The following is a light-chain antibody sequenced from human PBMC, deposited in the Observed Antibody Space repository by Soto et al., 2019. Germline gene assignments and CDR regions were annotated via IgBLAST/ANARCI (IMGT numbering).Light chain of an antibody. J-gene: IGKJ1*01. CDR3: QQYNTFST. CDR2: DVS. Sequence: DIQMTQSPSPLYASVGDRVTITCRASQTISSWLAWYQQKPGKAPKLLIYDVSSLESGVPSRFSGSGSGTEFTLTISSLQPDDFATYYCQQYNTFSTFGQGTKVDIK. V-gene: IGKV1-5*01. CDR1: QTISSW.